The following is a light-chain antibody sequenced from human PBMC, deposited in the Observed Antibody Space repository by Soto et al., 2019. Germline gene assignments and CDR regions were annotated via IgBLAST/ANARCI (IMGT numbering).Light chain of an antibody. Sequence: QSALTQPRSVSGSPGQSVTISCTGTSSDVDDYNSVSWYQQHPGKAPKLMIYDVSHRPSGISNRFSGSKSGNTASLTISGLQAEDEADYYCSSYTSSSTLVFGGGTKLTVL. CDR3: SSYTSSSTLV. J-gene: IGLJ2*01. CDR1: SSDVDDYNS. CDR2: DVS. V-gene: IGLV2-14*01.